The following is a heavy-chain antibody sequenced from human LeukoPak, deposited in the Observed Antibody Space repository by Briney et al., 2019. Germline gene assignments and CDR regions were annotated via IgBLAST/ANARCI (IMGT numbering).Heavy chain of an antibody. Sequence: ASVKVSCKASGYTFTGYYMHWVRQAPGQGLQWMGWINRNSGDTKYAQNFQGRVTMTRDTSINTFYMELSSLRSDDTAVYYCATPWGCTRPDCPFLHWGQGALVTVSS. V-gene: IGHV1-2*02. CDR2: INRNSGDT. D-gene: IGHD2-8*01. J-gene: IGHJ4*02. CDR1: GYTFTGYY. CDR3: ATPWGCTRPDCPFLH.